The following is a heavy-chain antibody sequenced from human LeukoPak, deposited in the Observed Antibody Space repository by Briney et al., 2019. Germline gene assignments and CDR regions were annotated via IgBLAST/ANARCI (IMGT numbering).Heavy chain of an antibody. CDR3: AKDIVAISRYYFDY. CDR2: IKEDGSAK. V-gene: IGHV3-7*03. CDR1: GFTFSKSW. D-gene: IGHD2-15*01. J-gene: IGHJ4*02. Sequence: GGSLRLSCAASGFTFSKSWVSWLRQTPEKGLEWVANIKEDGSAKYYVDSVKGRFTISRDNAKNSLYLQMNSLRAEDTALYYCAKDIVAISRYYFDYWGQGTLVTVSS.